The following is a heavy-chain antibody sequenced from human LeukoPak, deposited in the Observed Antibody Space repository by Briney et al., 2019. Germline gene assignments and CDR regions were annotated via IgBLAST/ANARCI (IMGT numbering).Heavy chain of an antibody. J-gene: IGHJ5*02. Sequence: GGSLKLSCAASGFTFSDSAMHWVRQASGKGLEWVGRVRTKANSYATAYAASVKGTFTISRDDSKNTAYLEMNSLKTEDTAVYYCTSSSSYNWFDPWGQGTLVTVSS. CDR3: TSSSSYNWFDP. D-gene: IGHD6-13*01. CDR2: VRTKANSYAT. V-gene: IGHV3-73*01. CDR1: GFTFSDSA.